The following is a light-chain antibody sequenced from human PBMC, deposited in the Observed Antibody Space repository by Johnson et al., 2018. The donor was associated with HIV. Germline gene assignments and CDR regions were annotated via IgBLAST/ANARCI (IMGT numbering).Light chain of an antibody. Sequence: QSVLTQPPSVSAAPGQKVTISCSGSSSNIGNNYVSWYQQLPGTAPKVLIYENNKRPSGIPDRFSGSKSGTSATLGITGLQTEDEADYYCGTWDSSRSAHVFGTGTKVTVL. V-gene: IGLV1-51*02. J-gene: IGLJ1*01. CDR3: GTWDSSRSAHV. CDR2: ENN. CDR1: SSNIGNNY.